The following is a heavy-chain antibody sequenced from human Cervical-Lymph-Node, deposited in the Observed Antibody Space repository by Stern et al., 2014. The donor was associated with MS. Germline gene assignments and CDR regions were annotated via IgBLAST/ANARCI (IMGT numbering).Heavy chain of an antibody. CDR2: INPVFVTA. CDR1: GGTFSSYG. J-gene: IGHJ6*02. CDR3: ARALARIALTYYYYGIDV. D-gene: IGHD4/OR15-4a*01. V-gene: IGHV1-69*01. Sequence: QVQLVQSGAGVKKPGCSVKVSCKASGGTFSSYGISWGRQAPGKGLEWVGGINPVFVTANDAQEFQGRVTITADESTSTSYMELSSLRSEDTAVYYCARALARIALTYYYYGIDVWGQGTTVTVSS.